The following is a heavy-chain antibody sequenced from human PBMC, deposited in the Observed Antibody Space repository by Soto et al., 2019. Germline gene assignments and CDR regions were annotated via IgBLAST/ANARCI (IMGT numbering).Heavy chain of an antibody. CDR2: IIPIFGTA. CDR1: GGTFSSYA. Sequence: QVQLVQSGAEVKKPGSSVKVSCKASGGTFSSYAISWVRQAPGQGLEWMGAIIPIFGTANYAQKFQGRVTITADESTSTAYMELSSLRSEDTAVYYCASFPRRTVWGSYRLRDYWGQGTLVTVSS. J-gene: IGHJ4*02. CDR3: ASFPRRTVWGSYRLRDY. D-gene: IGHD3-16*02. V-gene: IGHV1-69*01.